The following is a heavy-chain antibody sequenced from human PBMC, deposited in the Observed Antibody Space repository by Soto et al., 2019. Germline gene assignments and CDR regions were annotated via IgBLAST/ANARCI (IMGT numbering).Heavy chain of an antibody. D-gene: IGHD6-13*01. Sequence: PGGSLRLSCAASGFTFSSYGMHWVRQAPGKGLEWVAVISYDGSNKYYADSVKGRFTISRDNSKNTLYLQMNSLRAEDTAVYYCAKLSRQQLVNYYYGMDVWGQGTTVTVSS. CDR1: GFTFSSYG. CDR3: AKLSRQQLVNYYYGMDV. J-gene: IGHJ6*02. CDR2: ISYDGSNK. V-gene: IGHV3-30*18.